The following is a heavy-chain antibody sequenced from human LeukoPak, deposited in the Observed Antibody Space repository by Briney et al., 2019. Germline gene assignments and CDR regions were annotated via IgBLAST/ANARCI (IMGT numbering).Heavy chain of an antibody. D-gene: IGHD5-12*01. CDR1: GFTFSSYS. CDR2: ISSSSSTI. CDR3: ARAPPDLRGQDDGMDV. V-gene: IGHV3-48*04. Sequence: PGGSLRLSCAASGFTFSSYSMNWVRQAPGKGLEWVSYISSSSSTIYYADSVKGRFTISRDNAKNSLYLQMNSLRAEDTAVYYCARAPPDLRGQDDGMDVWGQGTTVTVSS. J-gene: IGHJ6*02.